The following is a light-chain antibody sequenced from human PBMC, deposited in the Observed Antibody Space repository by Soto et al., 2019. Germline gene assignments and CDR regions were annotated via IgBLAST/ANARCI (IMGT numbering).Light chain of an antibody. V-gene: IGLV1-36*01. J-gene: IGLJ2*01. Sequence: QSVLTQPPSVSEAPGQRVTISCSGSSSNIGKNGVNWYQQVPGEAPRLLIYANDLRPSRVSDRFSGSKSGTSASLAISGLQSEDEANYYCSTWDDNLSVVFGGGTKLPVL. CDR3: STWDDNLSVV. CDR2: AND. CDR1: SSNIGKNG.